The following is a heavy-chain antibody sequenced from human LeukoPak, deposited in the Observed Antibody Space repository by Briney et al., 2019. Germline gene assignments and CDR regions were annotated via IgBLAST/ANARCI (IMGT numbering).Heavy chain of an antibody. J-gene: IGHJ4*02. CDR3: ARRRDSSGYYNLDY. V-gene: IGHV4-39*01. CDR1: GGSISSSSYY. Sequence: PSETLSLTCTVSGGSISSSSYYWGWIRQPPGKGLEWIGSIYYSGSTYYNPSLKSRVTISVDTSKNQFSLKLSSVTAADTAVYYCARRRDSSGYYNLDYWGQGTLVTVSS. CDR2: IYYSGST. D-gene: IGHD3-22*01.